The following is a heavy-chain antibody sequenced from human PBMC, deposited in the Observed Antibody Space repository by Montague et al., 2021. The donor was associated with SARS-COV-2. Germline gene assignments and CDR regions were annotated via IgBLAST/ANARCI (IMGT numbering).Heavy chain of an antibody. CDR1: GGSISGYY. CDR2: IYYSGST. D-gene: IGHD2-8*01. V-gene: IGHV4-59*01. Sequence: SETLSLTCTVSGGSISGYYWSWISQFPGKGLEWIGYIYYSGSTKYNPFLESRVTVSVDRSKNQVPLKLSSVTPADTAVYYCARLLRSCSNGVCRTYYYYAMDVWGQGTTVTVSS. CDR3: ARLLRSCSNGVCRTYYYYAMDV. J-gene: IGHJ6*02.